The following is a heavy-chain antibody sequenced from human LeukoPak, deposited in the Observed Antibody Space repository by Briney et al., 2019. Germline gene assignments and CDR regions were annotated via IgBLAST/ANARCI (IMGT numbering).Heavy chain of an antibody. CDR2: IIPIFGTA. Sequence: SVKVSCKASGGTFSSYAISWVRQAPGQGLEWMGGIIPIFGTANYAQKFQGRVTITADKSTSTAYMELSSLRSEDTAVYYCARDSGEHPRLYYYYMDVWGKGTTVTVSS. CDR1: GGTFSSYA. V-gene: IGHV1-69*06. J-gene: IGHJ6*03. CDR3: ARDSGEHPRLYYYYMDV. D-gene: IGHD1-1*01.